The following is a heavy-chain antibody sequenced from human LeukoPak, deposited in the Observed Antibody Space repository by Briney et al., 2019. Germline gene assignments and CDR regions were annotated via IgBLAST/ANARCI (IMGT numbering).Heavy chain of an antibody. Sequence: PSETLSLTCTVSGGSISYYYWNWIRQPAGKGLEWIGRIYTSGRTYHNPSLKSRVSMSVDTSKNQFSLKLSSVTAADTAVYYCARLSTVTTSFDYWGQGTLVTVSS. CDR3: ARLSTVTTSFDY. CDR2: IYTSGRT. J-gene: IGHJ4*02. V-gene: IGHV4-4*07. CDR1: GGSISYYY. D-gene: IGHD4-11*01.